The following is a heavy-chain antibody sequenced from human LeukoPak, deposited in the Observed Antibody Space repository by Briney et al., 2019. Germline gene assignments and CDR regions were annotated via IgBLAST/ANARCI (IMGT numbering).Heavy chain of an antibody. CDR2: IYYGGST. CDR3: ARHGVGYSGYGLNWFDP. Sequence: KASETLSLTCTVSGGSISSNNFYWGWIRQPPGKGLEWIVSIYYGGSTYYNPSLKSRVTISVDTSKTQFSLKLSSVTDADTAVYYCARHGVGYSGYGLNWFDPWGQGSLVTVSS. V-gene: IGHV4-39*01. J-gene: IGHJ5*02. CDR1: GGSISSNNFY. D-gene: IGHD5-12*01.